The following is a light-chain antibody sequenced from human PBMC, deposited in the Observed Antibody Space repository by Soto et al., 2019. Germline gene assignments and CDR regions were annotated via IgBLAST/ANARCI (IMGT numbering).Light chain of an antibody. CDR1: QSVGTY. CDR3: QQRTNWPPLP. Sequence: EIVLTQSPATLSLSPGERATLSCRASQSVGTYLAWYQQKPGQAPRLLIYDASNRATGIPARFSGSGSGTDFTLTISGLEPEDFAVYYCQQRTNWPPLPFGGGTKVEIK. J-gene: IGKJ4*01. V-gene: IGKV3-11*01. CDR2: DAS.